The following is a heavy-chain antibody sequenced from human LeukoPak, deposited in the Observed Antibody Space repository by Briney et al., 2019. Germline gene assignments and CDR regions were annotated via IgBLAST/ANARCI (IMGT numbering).Heavy chain of an antibody. J-gene: IGHJ3*02. CDR1: GGSISSYY. Sequence: SETLSPTCTVSGGSISSYYWSWIRQPPGKGLEWIGYIYYSGSTNYNPSLKSRVTISVDTSKNQFSLKLSSVTAADTAVYYCARGGWYYDSSGYPLGAFDIWGQGTMVTVSS. CDR3: ARGGWYYDSSGYPLGAFDI. CDR2: IYYSGST. D-gene: IGHD3-22*01. V-gene: IGHV4-59*01.